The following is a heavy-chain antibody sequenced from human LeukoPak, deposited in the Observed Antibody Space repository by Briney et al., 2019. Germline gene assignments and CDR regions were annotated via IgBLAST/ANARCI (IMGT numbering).Heavy chain of an antibody. V-gene: IGHV4-34*01. J-gene: IGHJ4*02. CDR1: GGSISSYY. CDR3: ARASPKLLFDY. Sequence: SETLSLTCTVSGGSISSYYWSWIRQPPGKGLEWIGEINHSGSTNYNPSLKSRVTISVDTSKNQFSLKLSSVTAADTAVYYCARASPKLLFDYWGQGTLVTVSS. D-gene: IGHD4-23*01. CDR2: INHSGST.